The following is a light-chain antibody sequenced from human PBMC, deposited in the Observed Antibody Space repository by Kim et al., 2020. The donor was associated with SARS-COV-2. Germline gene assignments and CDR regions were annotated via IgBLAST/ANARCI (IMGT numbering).Light chain of an antibody. Sequence: ATVGDRVTNTGRASKSISSWLAWYQQKPGKAPKRLIYDASSLESGVPSRFSGSGSGTEFTLTISSLQPDDFATYYCQQYNSYSITFGPGTRLEIK. V-gene: IGKV1-5*01. CDR1: KSISSW. J-gene: IGKJ5*01. CDR2: DAS. CDR3: QQYNSYSIT.